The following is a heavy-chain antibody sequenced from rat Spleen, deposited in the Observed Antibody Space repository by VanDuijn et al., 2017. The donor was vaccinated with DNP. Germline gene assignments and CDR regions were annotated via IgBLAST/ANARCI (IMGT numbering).Heavy chain of an antibody. D-gene: IGHD4-3*01. J-gene: IGHJ1*01. CDR2: ISTYGSRT. CDR3: AKIRGTYWYFDF. CDR1: GFSFSTYD. V-gene: IGHV5-25*01. Sequence: EVQLVESGGGLVQPGRSLKLSCAASGFSFSTYDMAWVRQAPTKGLEWVATISTYGSRTYYPDSVNGRFTISRDNAESTVYLQMDRLRSEDTATYYCAKIRGTYWYFDFWGPGTMVTVSS.